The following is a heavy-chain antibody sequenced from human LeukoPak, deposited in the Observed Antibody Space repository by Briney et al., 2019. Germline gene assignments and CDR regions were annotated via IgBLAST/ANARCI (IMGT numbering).Heavy chain of an antibody. V-gene: IGHV3-23*01. J-gene: IGHJ3*02. CDR2: ISGSDGST. Sequence: GGSLRLSCAASGFTFSSYAMSWVRQAPGKGLEWVSAISGSDGSTYYADSVKGRFTISRDNSKNTLYLQMNSLRAEDTAVYYCARDAEQQKDAFDIWGQGTMVTVSS. CDR1: GFTFSSYA. D-gene: IGHD6-13*01. CDR3: ARDAEQQKDAFDI.